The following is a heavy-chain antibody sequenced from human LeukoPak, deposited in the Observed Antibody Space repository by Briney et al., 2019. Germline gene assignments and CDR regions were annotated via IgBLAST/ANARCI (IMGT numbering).Heavy chain of an antibody. CDR2: INHSGST. Sequence: SETLSLTCAVSGASISTYYWSWIRQPPGKGLEWIGEINHSGSTNYNPSLKSRVTISVDTSKNQFSLKLSSVTAADTAGYYCARPGRLQRGWFDPWGQGTLVTVSS. CDR3: ARPGRLQRGWFDP. V-gene: IGHV4-34*01. J-gene: IGHJ5*02. CDR1: GASISTYY. D-gene: IGHD4-11*01.